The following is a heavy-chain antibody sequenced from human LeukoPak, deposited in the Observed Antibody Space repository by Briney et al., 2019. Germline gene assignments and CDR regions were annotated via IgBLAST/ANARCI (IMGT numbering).Heavy chain of an antibody. CDR3: ARGTTLDYYDVWSGYYSRGVMGYFDY. J-gene: IGHJ4*02. Sequence: ASVKVSCKASGYTFTSYYMHWVRQAPGQGLEWMGIINPSAGSTGYAQKFQGRVTMTRDTSTSTVYMELSSLRSEDTAVYYCARGTTLDYYDVWSGYYSRGVMGYFDYWGQGTLVTVSS. D-gene: IGHD3-3*01. CDR1: GYTFTSYY. CDR2: INPSAGST. V-gene: IGHV1-46*01.